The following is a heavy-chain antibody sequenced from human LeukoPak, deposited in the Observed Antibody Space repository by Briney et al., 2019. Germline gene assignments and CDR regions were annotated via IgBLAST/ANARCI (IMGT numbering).Heavy chain of an antibody. Sequence: SSETLSLTCAVYGGSFSGYYWSWIRQPPGKGLEWIGEINHSGSTNYNPSLKSRVTISVDTSKNQFSLKLSSVTAADTAVYYCARDSRIAARPVVDYWGQGTLVTVSS. CDR2: INHSGST. D-gene: IGHD6-6*01. CDR3: ARDSRIAARPVVDY. CDR1: GGSFSGYY. J-gene: IGHJ4*02. V-gene: IGHV4-34*01.